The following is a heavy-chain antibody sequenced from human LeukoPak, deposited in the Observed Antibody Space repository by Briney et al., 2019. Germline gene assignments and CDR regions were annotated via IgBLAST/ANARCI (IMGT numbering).Heavy chain of an antibody. CDR3: ARGVRLYQGGYYFDY. CDR1: GFTFGSYA. J-gene: IGHJ4*02. D-gene: IGHD3-16*01. V-gene: IGHV3-30*04. Sequence: GRSLRLSCAASGFTFGSYAIHWVRQAPGKGLEWVAVISFDGSDKYYADSVKGRFTVSRDNSKSTLFLQMNSLRAEDTAVYYCARGVRLYQGGYYFDYWGQGTLVTVSS. CDR2: ISFDGSDK.